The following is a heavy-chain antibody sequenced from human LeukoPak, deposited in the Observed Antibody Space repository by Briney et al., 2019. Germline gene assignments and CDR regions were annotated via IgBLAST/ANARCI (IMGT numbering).Heavy chain of an antibody. Sequence: SVKVSCKASGGTFSSYAISWVRQAPGQGLEWMGGIIPIFGTANYAQKFQGRVTITADESTSTAYMELSSLRSEDTAVYYCARDANYYDSRGPGYMDVWGKGTTVTVSS. CDR1: GGTFSSYA. D-gene: IGHD3-22*01. CDR2: IIPIFGTA. CDR3: ARDANYYDSRGPGYMDV. J-gene: IGHJ6*03. V-gene: IGHV1-69*13.